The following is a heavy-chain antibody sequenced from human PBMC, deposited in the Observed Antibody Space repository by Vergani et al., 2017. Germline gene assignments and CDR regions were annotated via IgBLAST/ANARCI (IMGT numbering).Heavy chain of an antibody. Sequence: QVQLVQSGAEVKKPGASVKVSCKVSGYTLTELSMHWVRQAPGKGLEWMGGFDLEDGETIYGQKFQGRVTMTEDTSTDTAYMELSSLRSEDTAVYYCATAERLLWFGEQDGAFDYWGQGTLVTVSS. D-gene: IGHD3-10*01. J-gene: IGHJ4*02. CDR2: FDLEDGET. CDR1: GYTLTELS. V-gene: IGHV1-24*01. CDR3: ATAERLLWFGEQDGAFDY.